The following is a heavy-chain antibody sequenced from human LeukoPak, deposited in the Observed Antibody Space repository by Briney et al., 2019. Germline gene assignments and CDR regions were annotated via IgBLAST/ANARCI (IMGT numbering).Heavy chain of an antibody. CDR3: ARPSGTYNRFDY. J-gene: IGHJ4*02. CDR1: GYIFTNSW. V-gene: IGHV5-51*01. D-gene: IGHD1-26*01. Sequence: GESLKISCKGSGYIFTNSWIGWVRQRPGKGLEWMGIIYPGDSDTKYNPSFQGQVTISADKSITTAYLQWSSLKASDTAMYYCARPSGTYNRFDYWVRGTLVTVSS. CDR2: IYPGDSDT.